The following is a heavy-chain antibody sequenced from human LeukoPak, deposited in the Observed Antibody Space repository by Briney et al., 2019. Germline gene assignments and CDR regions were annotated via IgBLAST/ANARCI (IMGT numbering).Heavy chain of an antibody. J-gene: IGHJ5*02. CDR1: GGSISSYY. CDR3: ARHGYNGYDFDP. Sequence: SETLSLTCTVSGGSISSYYWSWIRQPPGKGLEWIGYMYYSGSTKYNPSLKSRVTISVDTSKNQFSLNLSSVTAADTAVYYCARHGYNGYDFDPWGQGTLVIVSS. V-gene: IGHV4-59*08. D-gene: IGHD5-12*01. CDR2: MYYSGST.